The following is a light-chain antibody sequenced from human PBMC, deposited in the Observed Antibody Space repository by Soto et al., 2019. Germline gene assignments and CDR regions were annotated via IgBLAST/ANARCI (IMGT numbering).Light chain of an antibody. J-gene: IGLJ2*01. V-gene: IGLV2-11*01. CDR3: CSYAGTYTVI. CDR1: SSDVGAYNF. CDR2: DVT. Sequence: QSALTQPRSVSESPGQSVTISCTGTSSDVGAYNFVSWYQQHPGKAPKVVIYDVTKRPSGVPDRISGSKSGNTASLTISGLQTEDEADYYCCSYAGTYTVIFGGGTKLTVL.